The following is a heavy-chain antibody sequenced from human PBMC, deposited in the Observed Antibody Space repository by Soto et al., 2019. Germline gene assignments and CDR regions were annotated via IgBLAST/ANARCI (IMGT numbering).Heavy chain of an antibody. CDR2: IIPIFGTA. CDR1: GGTFSSYA. V-gene: IGHV1-69*12. CDR3: ARDATGVDSSVPSGEY. J-gene: IGHJ4*02. D-gene: IGHD3-22*01. Sequence: QVQLVQSGAEVKKPGSSVKVSCKASGGTFSSYAISWVRQAPGQGLEWMGGIIPIFGTANYAQKCKGRVTITADESTSTAYMELSSLRSEDTAVYYCARDATGVDSSVPSGEYWGQGNLVTVS.